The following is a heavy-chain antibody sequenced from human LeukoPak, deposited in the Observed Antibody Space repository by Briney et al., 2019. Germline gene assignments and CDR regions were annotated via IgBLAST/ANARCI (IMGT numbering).Heavy chain of an antibody. D-gene: IGHD3-22*01. CDR1: GGSISSYY. J-gene: IGHJ3*02. CDR3: AREGRWGSSGQWDDAFDI. Sequence: SETLSLTCTVSGGSISSYYWSWIRQPAGKGLEWIGRIYTSGGTNYNPSLKSRVTMSVDTSKNQFSLKLSSVTAADTAVYYCAREGRWGSSGQWDDAFDIWGQGTMVTVSS. CDR2: IYTSGGT. V-gene: IGHV4-4*07.